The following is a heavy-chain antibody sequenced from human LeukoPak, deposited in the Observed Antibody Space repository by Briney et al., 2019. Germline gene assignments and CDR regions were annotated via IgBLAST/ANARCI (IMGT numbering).Heavy chain of an antibody. CDR2: IYYSGST. CDR3: ARAYYDFLTGNYKYYFDY. D-gene: IGHD3-9*01. CDR1: GDSICSGGYY. Sequence: SSETLSLTCTVSGDSICSGGYYWSWIRQHPGKGLEWIGYIYYSGSTYYNPSLKSRVTISVDTSKNQFSLKLTSVTAPDTAVYYCARAYYDFLTGNYKYYFDYWGQGTLVTVSS. V-gene: IGHV4-31*03. J-gene: IGHJ4*02.